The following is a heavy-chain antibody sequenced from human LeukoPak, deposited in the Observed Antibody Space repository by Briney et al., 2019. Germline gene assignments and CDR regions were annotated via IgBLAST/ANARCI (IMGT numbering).Heavy chain of an antibody. D-gene: IGHD2-8*02. CDR3: ARDLRNIGYCTGGVRSGSFDY. CDR1: GFTFSIYS. J-gene: IGHJ4*02. Sequence: GGSLRLSCAASGFTFSIYSMNWVRQAPGKGLEWASYISSSSSTIYYADSVKGRFTISRDNAKNSLYLQMNSLRDEDTAVYYCARDLRNIGYCTGGVRSGSFDYWGQGTLVTVSS. CDR2: ISSSSSTI. V-gene: IGHV3-48*02.